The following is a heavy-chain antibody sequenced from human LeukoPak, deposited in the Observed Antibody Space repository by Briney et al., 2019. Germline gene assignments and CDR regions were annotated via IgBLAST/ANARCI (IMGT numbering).Heavy chain of an antibody. CDR1: GFTFNNYV. D-gene: IGHD4-17*01. CDR2: ISGGAASS. CDR3: AKVDFGDYAFDY. Sequence: GGSLRLSCVASGFTFNNYVMSWVRQAPGTGLEWVSAISGGAASSYYADSVKGRFTISRDNSRNTLSLHMTSLRAEDTAVYYCAKVDFGDYAFDYWGQGTLVTVSS. J-gene: IGHJ4*02. V-gene: IGHV3-23*01.